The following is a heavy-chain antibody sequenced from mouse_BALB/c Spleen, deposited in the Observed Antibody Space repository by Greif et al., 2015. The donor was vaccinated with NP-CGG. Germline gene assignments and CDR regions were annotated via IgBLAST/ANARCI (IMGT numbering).Heavy chain of an antibody. J-gene: IGHJ2*01. CDR2: IYPGNSDT. CDR1: GYTFTSYW. Sequence: VQLKESGTVLARPGASVKMSCKASGYTFTSYWMHWVKQRPGQGLEWIGAIYPGNSDTSYNQKFKGKAKLTAVTSTSTAYMELSSLTNEDSAVYYCTTVTTVAYYFDYWGQGTTLTVSS. D-gene: IGHD1-1*01. CDR3: TTVTTVAYYFDY. V-gene: IGHV1-5*01.